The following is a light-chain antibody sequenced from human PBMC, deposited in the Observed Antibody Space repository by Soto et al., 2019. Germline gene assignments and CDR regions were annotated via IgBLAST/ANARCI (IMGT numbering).Light chain of an antibody. CDR3: QQYNSYSPT. CDR2: AAS. Sequence: AIQMTQSPSSLSASVGDRVTISCRASQGIRNDLAWYQQKPGRAPKLLIFAASNLQSGVPSRFSGSGSGTDFTLTISRLQPEDFATYYCQQYNSYSPTFGQGTKVDIK. CDR1: QGIRND. J-gene: IGKJ1*01. V-gene: IGKV1-6*01.